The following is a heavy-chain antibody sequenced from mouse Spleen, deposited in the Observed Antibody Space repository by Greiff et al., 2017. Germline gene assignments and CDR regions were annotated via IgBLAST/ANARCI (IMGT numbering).Heavy chain of an antibody. Sequence: EVQLVESGAELVRPGASVKLSCTASGFNFTDSYMHWVKQRPEQGLEWIGRIDPANGNTKYDPKFQGKATITADTSSNTAYLQLSSLTSEDTAVYYCARGPQGAGLDYWGQGTLVTVSA. J-gene: IGHJ3*01. CDR1: GFNFTDSY. V-gene: IGHV14-3*02. CDR2: IDPANGNT. CDR3: ARGPQGAGLDY.